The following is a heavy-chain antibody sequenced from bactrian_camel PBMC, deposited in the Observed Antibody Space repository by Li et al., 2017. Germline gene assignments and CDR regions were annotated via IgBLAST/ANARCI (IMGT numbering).Heavy chain of an antibody. Sequence: VQLVESGGGSVQPGGSLRLSCAASGFIFSDYAMTWIRQAPGKGLEWVATIDANGVTTYYPPRLEGRFTISRDNAKNTVYLQLNNLRSEDTAMYYCSNGLDRDRWRTSGPGTQVTVS. V-gene: IGHV3-1*01. CDR1: GFIFSDYA. J-gene: IGHJ4*01. CDR2: IDANGVTT. D-gene: IGHD1*01.